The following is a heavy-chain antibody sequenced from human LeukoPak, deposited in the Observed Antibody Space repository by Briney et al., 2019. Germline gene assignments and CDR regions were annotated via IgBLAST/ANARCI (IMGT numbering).Heavy chain of an antibody. CDR1: GDSVSSNSAA. Sequence: SQTLSLTCAISGDSVSSNSAAWNWIRQSPSRGLEWLGRTYYRSKWYNDYAVSVKSRITINPDTSKNQFSLQLNSVTPEDTAVYYCARDQITGDLDLGFAHMNWFDPWGQGTLVTVSS. CDR2: TYYRSKWYN. V-gene: IGHV6-1*01. J-gene: IGHJ5*02. D-gene: IGHD7-27*01. CDR3: ARDQITGDLDLGFAHMNWFDP.